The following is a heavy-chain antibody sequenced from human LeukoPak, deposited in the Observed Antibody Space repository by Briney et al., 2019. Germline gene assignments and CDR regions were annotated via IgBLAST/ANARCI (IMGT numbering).Heavy chain of an antibody. J-gene: IGHJ3*01. CDR1: GFTFSRYT. Sequence: GGSLRLSCAASGFTFSRYTMNWVRQAPGKGLEWVSSISSSSSYIYYADSVKGRFTISRDNAKNSLYLQMNSLRAEDTAVYYCATGDYGAFDFWGQGTMVTVSS. D-gene: IGHD4-17*01. V-gene: IGHV3-21*01. CDR2: ISSSSSYI. CDR3: ATGDYGAFDF.